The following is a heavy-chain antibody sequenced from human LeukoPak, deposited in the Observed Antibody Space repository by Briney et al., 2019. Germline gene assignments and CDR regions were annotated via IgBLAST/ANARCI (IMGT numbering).Heavy chain of an antibody. V-gene: IGHV4-4*07. Sequence: SETLSLTCTVSGGSISSYYWSWIRQPAGKGLEWIGRIYTSGSTNYNPSLKSRVTISVDTSKNQFSLKPSSVTAADTAVYYCAREAYYYDSSGYYFDYWGQGTLVTVSS. J-gene: IGHJ4*02. CDR2: IYTSGST. CDR1: GGSISSYY. D-gene: IGHD3-22*01. CDR3: AREAYYYDSSGYYFDY.